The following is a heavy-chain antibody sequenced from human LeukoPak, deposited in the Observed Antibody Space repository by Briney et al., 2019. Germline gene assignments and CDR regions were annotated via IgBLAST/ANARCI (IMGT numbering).Heavy chain of an antibody. Sequence: GRSLRLSCAASGFTFSSYGMHWVRQAPGKGLEWVAVIWYDGSNKYYADSVKGRFTISRDNSKNTLYLQMNSLRAEDTAVYYCARDSCSSTSCPVNYYYYYYGMDVWGQGTTVTVSS. CDR2: IWYDGSNK. J-gene: IGHJ6*02. CDR1: GFTFSSYG. D-gene: IGHD2-2*01. CDR3: ARDSCSSTSCPVNYYYYYYGMDV. V-gene: IGHV3-33*01.